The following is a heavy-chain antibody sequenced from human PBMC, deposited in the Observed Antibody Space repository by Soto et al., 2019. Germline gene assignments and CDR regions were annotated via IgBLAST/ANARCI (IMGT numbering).Heavy chain of an antibody. CDR1: GYTFTGYY. J-gene: IGHJ6*02. Sequence: ASVKVYCTASGYTFTGYYMHWVRQAPGQGLEWMGWIDPNSAGTNSAQNFQGRVTMTRDTSINTAYMELSRVRSDDTAVYYCARDPTHDISSHLFYFYHMYVCGQGTTVTGS. V-gene: IGHV1-2*02. D-gene: IGHD6-6*01. CDR2: IDPNSAGT. CDR3: ARDPTHDISSHLFYFYHMYV.